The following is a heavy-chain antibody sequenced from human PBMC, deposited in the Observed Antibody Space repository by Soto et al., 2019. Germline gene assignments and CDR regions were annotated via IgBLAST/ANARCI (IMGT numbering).Heavy chain of an antibody. CDR2: INPGNSDT. V-gene: IGHV5-51*01. CDR3: MSSYGGSKYFYYGMDV. CDR1: GFIFSRYK. D-gene: IGHD3-16*01. J-gene: IGHJ6*02. Sequence: GESLKISCEGSGFIFSRYKIGWVRQMPGKGLEWMGIINPGNSDTTYSPSFQGQVTITADNSINTAYLQWSSLRASDTAVYYCMSSYGGSKYFYYGMDVWGQGTTVTVSS.